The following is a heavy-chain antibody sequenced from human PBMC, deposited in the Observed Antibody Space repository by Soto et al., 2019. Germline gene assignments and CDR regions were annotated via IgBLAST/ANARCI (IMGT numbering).Heavy chain of an antibody. Sequence: QVQLQESGPGLVKPSQTLSLTCTVSGGSISSGGYYWSWIRQHPGKGLEWIGYIYYSGRTYYNPSLKSRVTISVDTSKNQFSLKLSSVTAADTAVYYCARGYVGTVVTPAAFDIWGQGTMVTVSS. D-gene: IGHD2-21*02. V-gene: IGHV4-31*03. CDR2: IYYSGRT. J-gene: IGHJ3*02. CDR1: GGSISSGGYY. CDR3: ARGYVGTVVTPAAFDI.